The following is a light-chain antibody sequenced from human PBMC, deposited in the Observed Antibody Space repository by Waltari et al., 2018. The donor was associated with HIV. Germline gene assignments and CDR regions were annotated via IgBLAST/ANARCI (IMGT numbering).Light chain of an antibody. J-gene: IGLJ1*01. CDR2: EVT. CDR3: SSYAGSNHV. Sequence: QSALTQPPSASGSPGQSVTISCTGTSSDVGGYNSVSWYQQHPGKVPKPMIYEVTKPPAGVPDRFAGSKSGNTASLTVSGLQAEDEADYYCSSYAGSNHVFGTGTKVTVL. V-gene: IGLV2-8*01. CDR1: SSDVGGYNS.